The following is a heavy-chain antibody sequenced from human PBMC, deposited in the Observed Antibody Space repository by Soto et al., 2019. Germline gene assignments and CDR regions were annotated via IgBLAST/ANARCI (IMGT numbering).Heavy chain of an antibody. CDR2: IIPIFGTA. D-gene: IGHD5-12*01. CDR1: GGTFSSYA. V-gene: IGHV1-69*13. Sequence: GASVKVSCKASGGTFSSYAISWVRQAPGQGLEWMGGIIPIFGTANYAQKFQGRVTITADESTSTAYMELSSLRSEDTAVYYCAKGIWWPYFDYWGQGTLVTVSS. CDR3: AKGIWWPYFDY. J-gene: IGHJ4*02.